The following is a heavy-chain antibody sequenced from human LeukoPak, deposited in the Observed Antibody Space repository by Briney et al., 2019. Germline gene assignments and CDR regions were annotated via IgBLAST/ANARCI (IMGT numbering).Heavy chain of an antibody. D-gene: IGHD4-17*01. CDR2: ISGSGGST. V-gene: IGHV3-23*01. CDR1: GFTFSSYA. Sequence: PGGSLRLSCAASGFTFSSYAMSWVRQAPGKGLEWVSAISGSGGSTYYADSVKGRFTISRDNSKNTLYLQMNSLRAEDTAVYYCAKDTAQTPDYGDYFEYFGYWGQGTLVTVSS. CDR3: AKDTAQTPDYGDYFEYFGY. J-gene: IGHJ4*02.